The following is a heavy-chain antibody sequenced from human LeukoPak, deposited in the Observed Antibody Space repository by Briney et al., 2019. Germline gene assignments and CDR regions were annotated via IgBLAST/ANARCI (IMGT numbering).Heavy chain of an antibody. D-gene: IGHD6-6*01. V-gene: IGHV4-34*01. J-gene: IGHJ4*02. Sequence: SETLSLTCAVYGGSFSGYYWSWIRQPPGKSLEWIGEINHSGSTNYNPSLKSRVTISVDTSKNQFSLKLSSVTAADTAVYYCARGRGSSSKGLGGYWGQGTLVTVSS. CDR2: INHSGST. CDR3: ARGRGSSSKGLGGY. CDR1: GGSFSGYY.